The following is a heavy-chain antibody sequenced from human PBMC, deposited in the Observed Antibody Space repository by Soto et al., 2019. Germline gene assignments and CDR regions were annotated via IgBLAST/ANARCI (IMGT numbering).Heavy chain of an antibody. V-gene: IGHV1-46*01. Sequence: QVQLVQSGAEVKKPGASVKVSCKASGYTFTSYYMHWVRQAPGQGLAWMGIIKASGGSTSYAQKFQGRVTMTRDTSTSTVYMELSSLRSEDTAVYYCARGRPIVVVVAATPTFDYWGQGTLVTVSS. CDR3: ARGRPIVVVVAATPTFDY. D-gene: IGHD2-15*01. CDR2: IKASGGST. CDR1: GYTFTSYY. J-gene: IGHJ4*02.